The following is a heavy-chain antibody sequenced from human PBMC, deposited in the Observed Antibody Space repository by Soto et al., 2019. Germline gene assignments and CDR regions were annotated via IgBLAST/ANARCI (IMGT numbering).Heavy chain of an antibody. CDR3: ARVPVVTLFDYYGMDV. V-gene: IGHV4-59*01. J-gene: IGHJ6*02. Sequence: SETLSLTCTVSGGSISSYYWSWIRQPPGKGLEWIGYIYYSGSTNYNPSLKSRVTISVDTSKNQFSLKLSSVTAADTAVYYCARVPVVTLFDYYGMDVWGQGTTVTVS. D-gene: IGHD2-21*02. CDR2: IYYSGST. CDR1: GGSISSYY.